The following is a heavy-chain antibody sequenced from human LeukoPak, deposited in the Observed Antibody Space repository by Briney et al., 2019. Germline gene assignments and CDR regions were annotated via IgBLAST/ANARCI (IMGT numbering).Heavy chain of an antibody. J-gene: IGHJ6*03. Sequence: ASVKVSCKASGYTFTSYGISWVRQAPGQGLEWMGWISAYNGNTNYAQKLQGRVTMTTDTSTSTAYMELRSLRSDDTAVYYCARVGEYYDILTGYYPTDYYYMDVWDKGTTVTVSS. CDR1: GYTFTSYG. D-gene: IGHD3-9*01. CDR3: ARVGEYYDILTGYYPTDYYYMDV. V-gene: IGHV1-18*01. CDR2: ISAYNGNT.